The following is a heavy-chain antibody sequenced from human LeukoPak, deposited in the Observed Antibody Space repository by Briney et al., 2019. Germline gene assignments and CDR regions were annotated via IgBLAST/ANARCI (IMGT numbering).Heavy chain of an antibody. CDR1: GGSISSGGYS. CDR3: ASGPYSSSWYVAY. CDR2: IYHSGST. D-gene: IGHD6-13*01. J-gene: IGHJ4*02. V-gene: IGHV4-30-2*01. Sequence: PSETLSLTCAVSGGSISSGGYSWSWIRQPPGKGLEWIGYIYHSGSTYYNPSLKSRVTISVDRSKNQFSLKLSSVTAADTAVYYCASGPYSSSWYVAYWGQGTLVTVSS.